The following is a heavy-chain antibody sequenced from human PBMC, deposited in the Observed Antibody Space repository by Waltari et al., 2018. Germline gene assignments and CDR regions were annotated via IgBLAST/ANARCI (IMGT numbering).Heavy chain of an antibody. D-gene: IGHD4-4*01. CDR3: ARHKGSYYTAHNPFEI. J-gene: IGHJ3*02. CDR2: IYPGDSDT. V-gene: IGHV5-51*01. Sequence: QLVQSGAVLKKPGESLKISCLTSGYNFTTSWIGWVRQMPGKNLEWMGVIYPGDSDTRYSPSLQGQVTISADKSFSTVYLQWSSLTASDTALYYCARHKGSYYTAHNPFEIWGQGTMVTVSS. CDR1: GYNFTTSW.